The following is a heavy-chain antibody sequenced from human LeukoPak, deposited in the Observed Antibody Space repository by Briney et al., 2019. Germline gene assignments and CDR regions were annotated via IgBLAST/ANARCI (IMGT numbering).Heavy chain of an antibody. CDR3: SQSRGGRSGWHFVY. J-gene: IGHJ4*02. CDR2: ISGSGSTT. Sequence: PGGTLRLSCAASGFTFDAFVLSWVRQTPQTGLEWVSTISGSGSTTDYADSVKGRFTISRDNSKKTLFLQMDSLRGEDTAVYYCSQSRGGRSGWHFVYWGQGTLVTVSS. D-gene: IGHD6-19*01. V-gene: IGHV3-23*01. CDR1: GFTFDAFV.